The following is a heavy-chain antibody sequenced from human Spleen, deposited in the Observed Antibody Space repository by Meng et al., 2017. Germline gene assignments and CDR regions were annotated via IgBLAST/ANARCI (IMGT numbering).Heavy chain of an antibody. CDR3: VRDEDISAAGYLFGNY. CDR1: GYTFTGYY. V-gene: IGHV1-2*06. CDR2: INPNNGDT. J-gene: IGHJ4*02. Sequence: ASVKVSCKASGYTFTGYYIYWVRQAPGQGLEWVGRINPNNGDTNYAQKFQGRVTVTSDTSISTAYMELSRLRSDDTAVYFCVRDEDISAAGYLFGNYWGQGTLVTVSS. D-gene: IGHD6-13*01.